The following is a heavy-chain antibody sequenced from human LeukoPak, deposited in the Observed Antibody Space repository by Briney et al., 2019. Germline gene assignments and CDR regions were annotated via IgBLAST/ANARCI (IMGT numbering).Heavy chain of an antibody. D-gene: IGHD4-11*01. CDR1: GGTFSSHA. J-gene: IGHJ4*02. V-gene: IGHV1-69*05. CDR3: ARGRTTGGFDY. CDR2: INPIFHTP. Sequence: SVKVSCKASGGTFSSHAISWVRQAPGQGLEWMGVINPIFHTPTYAKKFQGRLTITKDESMSTASMDLSSLISDDTAVYYCARGRTTGGFDYWGQGTLVTVSS.